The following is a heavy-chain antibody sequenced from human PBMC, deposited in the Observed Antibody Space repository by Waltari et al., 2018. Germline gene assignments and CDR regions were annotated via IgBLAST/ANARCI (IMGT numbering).Heavy chain of an antibody. D-gene: IGHD3-3*01. V-gene: IGHV5-51*01. J-gene: IGHJ6*02. CDR1: GYSFTSYW. CDR3: ARHGDGRYDFWSGYVMDV. Sequence: EVQLVQSGAEVKQPGESLKISCKGSGYSFTSYWIGWVRQMHGKGLEWMGIIYPGDSDTRYSPSFQGQVTISADKSISTAYLQWSSLKASDTAMYYCARHGDGRYDFWSGYVMDVWGQGTTVTVSS. CDR2: IYPGDSDT.